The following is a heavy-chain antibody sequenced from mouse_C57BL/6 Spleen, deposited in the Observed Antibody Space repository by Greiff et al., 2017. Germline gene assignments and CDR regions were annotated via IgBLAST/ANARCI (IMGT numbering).Heavy chain of an antibody. CDR3: TAGAWFAY. J-gene: IGHJ3*01. CDR1: GFTFSNYW. Sequence: EVKLVESGGGLVQPGGSMKLSCVASGFTFSNYWMNWVRQSPEKGLEWVAQIRLKSDNYATHYAESVKGRLTISRDDSKSSVYLQMNNLRAEDTGIYYCTAGAWFAYWGQGTLVTVSA. CDR2: IRLKSDNYAT. V-gene: IGHV6-3*01.